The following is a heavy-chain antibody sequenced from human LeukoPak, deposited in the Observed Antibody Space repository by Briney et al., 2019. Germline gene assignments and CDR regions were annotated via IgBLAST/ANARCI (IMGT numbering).Heavy chain of an antibody. CDR1: GFTFSSYG. CDR3: ARDWGRGGDAFDI. D-gene: IGHD3-16*01. CDR2: IRYDGSNK. J-gene: IGHJ3*02. Sequence: AGGSLRLSCAASGFTFSSYGMHWVRQAPGKGLEWVAFIRYDGSNKYYADSVKGRFTISRDNSKNTLYLQMNSLRAEDTAVYYCARDWGRGGDAFDIWGQGTMVTVSS. V-gene: IGHV3-30*02.